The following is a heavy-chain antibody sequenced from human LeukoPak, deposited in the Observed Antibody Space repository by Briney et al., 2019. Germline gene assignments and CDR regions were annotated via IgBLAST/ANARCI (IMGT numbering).Heavy chain of an antibody. J-gene: IGHJ4*02. CDR3: ARLVGAATDPFDY. Sequence: SETLSLTCTVSGGSISNRSYYWGWNRQPPGKGLEWIASIYYSGSTYYNPSLKSRVTISIDTSKNQFSVKLSSVTAADTAVYYCARLVGAATDPFDYWGQGTLVTVSS. D-gene: IGHD1-26*01. CDR1: GGSISNRSYY. V-gene: IGHV4-39*01. CDR2: IYYSGST.